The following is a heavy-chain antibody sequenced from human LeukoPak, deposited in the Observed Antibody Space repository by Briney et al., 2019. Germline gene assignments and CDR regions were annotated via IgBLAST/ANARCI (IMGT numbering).Heavy chain of an antibody. D-gene: IGHD4-23*01. Sequence: ASVKVSCKASGYTFTSYYMHWVRQAPGQGLEWMGIINPSGGSTSYAQKFQGRVTMTRDMSTSTVYMELSSLRSEDTAVYYCARLNGGNSFRNWFDPWGQGTLVTVSS. CDR1: GYTFTSYY. CDR3: ARLNGGNSFRNWFDP. V-gene: IGHV1-46*01. CDR2: INPSGGST. J-gene: IGHJ5*02.